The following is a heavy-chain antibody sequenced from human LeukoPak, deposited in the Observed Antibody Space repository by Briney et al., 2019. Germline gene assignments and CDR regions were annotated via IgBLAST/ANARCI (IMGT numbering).Heavy chain of an antibody. CDR3: AFLDIYDGSGYYKGYFNY. CDR2: IIPIFGKA. D-gene: IGHD3-22*01. V-gene: IGHV1-69*06. Sequence: GASVKVSCKASGGTFSSYAISWVRQAPGQGLEWMGGIIPIFGKANYAQKFQGRVTMTEDTSTDTAYMELSTLRSEDTAVYYCAFLDIYDGSGYYKGYFNYWGQGTLVTVSS. J-gene: IGHJ4*02. CDR1: GGTFSSYA.